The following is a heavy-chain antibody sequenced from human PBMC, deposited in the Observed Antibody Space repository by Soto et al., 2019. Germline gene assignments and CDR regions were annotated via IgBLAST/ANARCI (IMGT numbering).Heavy chain of an antibody. CDR2: IIPIFGTA. J-gene: IGHJ3*02. CDR1: GGTFSSYA. D-gene: IGHD5-12*01. V-gene: IGHV1-69*13. Sequence: SVKVSCKASGGTFSSYAISWVRQAPGEGLEWMGGIIPIFGTANYAQKFQGRVTSTADESTSTAYMELSSLRSEHTAVYYCADIVRGAFDIWGQGTMVTVSS. CDR3: ADIVRGAFDI.